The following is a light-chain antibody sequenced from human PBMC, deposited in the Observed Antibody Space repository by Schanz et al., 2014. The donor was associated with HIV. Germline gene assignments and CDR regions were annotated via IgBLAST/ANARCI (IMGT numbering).Light chain of an antibody. J-gene: IGLJ3*02. Sequence: QSVLTQPPSETGTPGQRVTIEGRGSNSKRGSPGGNCYQQLPGTAPRLLLYNDHFRPSGVPARFSGSRSGTSASLAISGLQSEDEADYYCATSSSSLKIWVFGGGTKLTVL. CDR2: NDH. CDR3: ATSSSSLKIWV. CDR1: NSKRGSPG. V-gene: IGLV1-44*01.